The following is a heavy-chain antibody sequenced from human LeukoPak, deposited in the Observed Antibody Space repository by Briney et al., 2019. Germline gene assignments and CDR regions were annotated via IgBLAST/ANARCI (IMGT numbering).Heavy chain of an antibody. CDR3: ARERVGATALDY. Sequence: GGSLRLSCAASGFTFSSYSMNWVRQAPGKGLEWVSSISSSSSYIYYADSVKGRFTISRDNAKNSLYLQMNSLRAEDTAVYYCARERVGATALDYWGQGTLVTVSS. D-gene: IGHD1-26*01. V-gene: IGHV3-21*01. CDR1: GFTFSSYS. J-gene: IGHJ4*02. CDR2: ISSSSSYI.